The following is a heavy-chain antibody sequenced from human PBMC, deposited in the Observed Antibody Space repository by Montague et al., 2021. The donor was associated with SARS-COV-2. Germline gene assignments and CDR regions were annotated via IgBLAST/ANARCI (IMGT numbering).Heavy chain of an antibody. J-gene: IGHJ4*02. V-gene: IGHV2-70*01. Sequence: PALVKPTQTLTLTCTFSGFSLSTSGMCVSWIRQPPGKALEWLTLIDWDDDKYYSTSLKTRLTISKDTSKNQVVLTMTNMDPVDTATYHCARSYGTTVVTRGFDYWGQGTLVTVSS. CDR3: ARSYGTTVVTRGFDY. CDR1: GFSLSTSGMC. CDR2: IDWDDDK. D-gene: IGHD4-23*01.